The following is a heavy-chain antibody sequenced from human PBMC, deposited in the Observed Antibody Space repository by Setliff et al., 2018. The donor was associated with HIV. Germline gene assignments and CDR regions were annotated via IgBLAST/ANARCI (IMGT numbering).Heavy chain of an antibody. D-gene: IGHD1-20*01. CDR3: ARIIGSDISGAQYYFDH. J-gene: IGHJ4*02. V-gene: IGHV4-38-2*01. Sequence: SETLSLTCAVSGYSISSGYYWGWVRQPPGKGLEWIGSIYHSGSTYNNPSLKSRLTISVDTSKNQFSLKLDSVTAADTAVYYCARIIGSDISGAQYYFDHWGQGSLVTVSS. CDR2: IYHSGST. CDR1: GYSISSGYY.